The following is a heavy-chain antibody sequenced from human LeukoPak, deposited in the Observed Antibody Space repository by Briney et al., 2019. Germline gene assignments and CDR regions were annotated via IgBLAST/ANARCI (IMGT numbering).Heavy chain of an antibody. CDR3: ARDPQYCSGGSCYSFDY. CDR2: ISSSSSDI. D-gene: IGHD2-15*01. J-gene: IGHJ4*02. CDR1: GFTFSSYS. Sequence: GGSLRLSCAASGFTFSSYSMNWVRQAAGKGLEWVSSISSSSSDIYYADSVKGRFTISRDNAKNSLYLQMNSLRAEDTAVYYCARDPQYCSGGSCYSFDYWGQGTLVTVSS. V-gene: IGHV3-21*01.